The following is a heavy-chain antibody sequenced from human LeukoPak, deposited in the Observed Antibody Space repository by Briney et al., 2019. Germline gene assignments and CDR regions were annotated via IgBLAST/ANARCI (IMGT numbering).Heavy chain of an antibody. Sequence: GGSLRLSCAASGFTFSSYAMTWVRQAPGKGLEWVSAISGTGGTTYYADSVKGRFTISRDNSKNTLYLQMNSLRAEDTAVYYCARRAGAYSHPYDYWGQGTLVTVSS. CDR2: ISGTGGTT. CDR3: ARRAGAYSHPYDY. CDR1: GFTFSSYA. V-gene: IGHV3-23*01. J-gene: IGHJ4*02. D-gene: IGHD4/OR15-4a*01.